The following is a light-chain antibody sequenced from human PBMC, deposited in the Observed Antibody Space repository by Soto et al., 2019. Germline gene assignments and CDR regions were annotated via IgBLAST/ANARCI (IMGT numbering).Light chain of an antibody. CDR3: QQLTSYPRST. Sequence: DIQLTQSPSFLSASVGDRVTITCRASQGISNYLAWYQQSPGKAPKLLIYAASTLQTGVPSRFSGSGSGTEFTLTISSLQPEDFATYHCQQLTSYPRSTFGQGTRLEI. CDR2: AAS. J-gene: IGKJ5*01. CDR1: QGISNY. V-gene: IGKV1-9*01.